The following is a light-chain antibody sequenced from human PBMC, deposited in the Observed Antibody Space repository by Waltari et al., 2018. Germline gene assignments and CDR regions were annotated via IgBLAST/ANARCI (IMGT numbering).Light chain of an antibody. Sequence: DIQMTQSPSSMSASVGDRDSITCQASQDISIYLSWYQQKPGKAPKVLIYDASNLETGVPSRFTGSRSGTDFTFTISSLQPEDIATYYCQQYKDLPRTFGQGTKVEIK. J-gene: IGKJ1*01. CDR3: QQYKDLPRT. CDR1: QDISIY. CDR2: DAS. V-gene: IGKV1-33*01.